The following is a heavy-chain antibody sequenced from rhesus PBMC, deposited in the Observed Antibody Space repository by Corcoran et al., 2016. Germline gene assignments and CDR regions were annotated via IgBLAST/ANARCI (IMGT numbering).Heavy chain of an antibody. CDR1: GGSISSNY. CDR3: ARDSSGWSYEYFEF. D-gene: IGHD6S26*01. CDR2: IAGSGGST. Sequence: QLQLQESGPGLVKPSETLSLTCAVSGGSISSNYWRWIRQPPGKGLEWVGRIAGSGGSTDYNPSVKSRVTISTDTSKNQFSLKLSSVTAADTAVYYCARDSSGWSYEYFEFWGQGALVTVSS. J-gene: IGHJ1*01. V-gene: IGHV4-173*01.